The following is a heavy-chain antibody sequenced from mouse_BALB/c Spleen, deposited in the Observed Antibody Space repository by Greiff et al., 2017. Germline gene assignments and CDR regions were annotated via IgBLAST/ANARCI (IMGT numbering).Heavy chain of an antibody. Sequence: QVQLQQSGAELVKPGASVKLSCKASGYTFNSYYMYWVKQRPGQGLEWIGEINPSNGGTNFNEKFKSKATLTVDKSSSTAYMQLSSLTSEDSAVYYCTRGDYGSSLYSFDYWGQGTTLTVSS. CDR2: INPSNGGT. D-gene: IGHD1-1*01. CDR3: TRGDYGSSLYSFDY. CDR1: GYTFNSYY. V-gene: IGHV1S81*02. J-gene: IGHJ2*01.